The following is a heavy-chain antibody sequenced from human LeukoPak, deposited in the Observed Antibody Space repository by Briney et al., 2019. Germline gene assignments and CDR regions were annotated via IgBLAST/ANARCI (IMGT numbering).Heavy chain of an antibody. V-gene: IGHV3-23*01. CDR3: AKDPPTYDFWSGYPPYFDY. Sequence: PGGSLRLSCAASEFTFSNYAMSWVRQAPGKGLEWVSAIIGSGSTTYYADSVKGRFTISRDNSKNTLYLQMNSLRAEDTAVYYCAKDPPTYDFWSGYPPYFDYWGQGTLVSVSS. D-gene: IGHD3-3*01. J-gene: IGHJ4*02. CDR1: EFTFSNYA. CDR2: IIGSGSTT.